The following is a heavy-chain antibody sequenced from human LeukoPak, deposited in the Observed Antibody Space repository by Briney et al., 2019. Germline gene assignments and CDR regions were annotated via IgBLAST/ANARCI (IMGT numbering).Heavy chain of an antibody. CDR2: PSGSGGGK. J-gene: IGHJ4*02. Sequence: GGCLRLSCAVAGITLSNYGMGCVRQAPGGGREWGAGPSGSGGGKTYADSVQGRFTNSRDNPKNTLYLKMNSLRAEDTAVYFCAKRGVVIRVFLVGFHKEAYYFDSWGQGALVTISS. CDR1: GITLSNYG. CDR3: AKRGVVIRVFLVGFHKEAYYFDS. V-gene: IGHV3-23*01. D-gene: IGHD1-26*01.